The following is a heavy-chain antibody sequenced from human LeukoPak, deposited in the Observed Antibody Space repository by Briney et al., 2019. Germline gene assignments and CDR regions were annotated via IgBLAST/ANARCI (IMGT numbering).Heavy chain of an antibody. CDR2: ISRSGNTK. CDR3: ARALYRGYYFDY. CDR1: GFTFSNNE. D-gene: IGHD3-16*01. Sequence: PGGSLRLSCAASGFTFSNNEMNWVRQAPGKGLQWVSYISRSGNTKYYADSVKGRFTISRDNSKNTLFLQMNSLRPEDTAVYYCARALYRGYYFDYWGQGTLVTVSS. V-gene: IGHV3-48*03. J-gene: IGHJ4*02.